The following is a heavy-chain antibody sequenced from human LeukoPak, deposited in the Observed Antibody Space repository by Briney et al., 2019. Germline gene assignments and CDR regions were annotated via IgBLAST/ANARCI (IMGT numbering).Heavy chain of an antibody. V-gene: IGHV4-59*08. D-gene: IGHD6-19*01. J-gene: IGHJ4*02. CDR1: GGSISSYY. Sequence: SETLSLTCTLSGGSISSYYWSWIRQPPGKGLEGIGYIYYSGSTKYNPSLKSRVTISVDTSKNQFSLKVSSVTAADTAFYYCARHPSSSGLYYFYYWGQGTLVTVSS. CDR3: ARHPSSSGLYYFYY. CDR2: IYYSGST.